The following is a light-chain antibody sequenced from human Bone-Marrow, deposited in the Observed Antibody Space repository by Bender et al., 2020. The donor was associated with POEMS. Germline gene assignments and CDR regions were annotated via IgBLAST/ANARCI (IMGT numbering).Light chain of an antibody. V-gene: IGLV3-21*02. Sequence: SYEVTQAPSVSVAPGQTARMVCGGNNIGSKSVHWYQQKPGQAPVLVVYGDGDRPSGITGRFSGSNSGNTATLIISGTQAVDEADYYCQSWDRTTVVFGGGTKLTVL. J-gene: IGLJ2*01. CDR1: NIGSKS. CDR3: QSWDRTTVV. CDR2: GDG.